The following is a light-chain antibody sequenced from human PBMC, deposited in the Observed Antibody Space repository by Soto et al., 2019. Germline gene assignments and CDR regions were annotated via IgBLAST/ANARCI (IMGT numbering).Light chain of an antibody. J-gene: IGLJ1*01. CDR3: LSKTSSISYV. Sequence: QSVLTQPASVSGSPGQSITISCTGTTSDVGGYNYVSWYQQHPGEVPKLLIHEVSNRPSGVSNRFSGSKSGNTASLTISGLQAEDEADYYCLSKTSSISYVFGTGTKVTVL. CDR2: EVS. CDR1: TSDVGGYNY. V-gene: IGLV2-14*01.